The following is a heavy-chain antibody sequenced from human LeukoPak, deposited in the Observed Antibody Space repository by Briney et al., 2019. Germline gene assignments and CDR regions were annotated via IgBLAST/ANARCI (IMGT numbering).Heavy chain of an antibody. V-gene: IGHV3-30*04. CDR2: ISYDGSNK. J-gene: IGHJ4*02. CDR1: GFTFSSYA. Sequence: PGRSLRLSCAASGFTFSSYAMHWVRQAPGKGLEWVAVISYDGSNKYYADSVKGRFTISRDNSKNTLYLQMNSLRAEDTAEYYCARDAYYDSSGYHPGYWGQGTLVTVSS. D-gene: IGHD3-22*01. CDR3: ARDAYYDSSGYHPGY.